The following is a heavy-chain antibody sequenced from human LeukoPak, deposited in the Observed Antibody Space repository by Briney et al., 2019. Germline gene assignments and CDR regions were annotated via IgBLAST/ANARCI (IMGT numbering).Heavy chain of an antibody. J-gene: IGHJ4*02. CDR1: GFTFSSYW. D-gene: IGHD3-3*01. Sequence: GGSLRLSCVASGFTFSSYWMSWVRQAPGRGLEWVSAISGSGGSTYYADSVKGRFTISRDNSKNTLYLQMNSLRAEDTAVYYCAKDLEYYDFWSGYYTGGPDYWGQGTLVTVSS. CDR2: ISGSGGST. V-gene: IGHV3-23*01. CDR3: AKDLEYYDFWSGYYTGGPDY.